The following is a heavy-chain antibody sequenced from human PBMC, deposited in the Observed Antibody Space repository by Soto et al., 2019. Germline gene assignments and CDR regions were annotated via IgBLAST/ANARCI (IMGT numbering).Heavy chain of an antibody. Sequence: ASVKVSCKTSGYTFSNHGITWVRQAPGQPLEWLGWISLYSDGTNYAQKFQGRVSMTTDTSTTTAYMELRSLRSDDTAVYYCARVVPGAEAWFGPWGQGTLVTVSS. CDR2: ISLYSDGT. V-gene: IGHV1-18*01. D-gene: IGHD2-2*01. CDR1: GYTFSNHG. J-gene: IGHJ5*02. CDR3: ARVVPGAEAWFGP.